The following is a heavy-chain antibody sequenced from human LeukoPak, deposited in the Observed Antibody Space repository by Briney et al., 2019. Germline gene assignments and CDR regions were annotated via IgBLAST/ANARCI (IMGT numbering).Heavy chain of an antibody. J-gene: IGHJ6*02. CDR3: ARDTVTTFRFRDYYYYGMDV. CDR2: ISYDGSNK. CDR1: GFILSDYN. Sequence: GGSLRLSCAASGFILSDYNMHWVRQAPGKGLEWVAVISYDGSNKYYADSVKGRFTISRDNSKNTLYLQMNSLRAEDTAVYYCARDTVTTFRFRDYYYYGMDVWGQGTTVTVSS. V-gene: IGHV3-30*14. D-gene: IGHD4-17*01.